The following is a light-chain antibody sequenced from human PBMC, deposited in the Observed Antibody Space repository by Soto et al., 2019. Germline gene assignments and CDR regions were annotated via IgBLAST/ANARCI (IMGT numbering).Light chain of an antibody. CDR3: QPRSNWPPVT. Sequence: ETVLTQSPATLSLSPGERATLSCRASQSVSSYLAWYQQKPGQAPRPLIYDASNRATGIPARFSGSGSGTVFALTISSLEPEEFAVSYCQPRSNWPPVTFGQGTRLEIK. CDR2: DAS. V-gene: IGKV3-11*01. J-gene: IGKJ5*01. CDR1: QSVSSY.